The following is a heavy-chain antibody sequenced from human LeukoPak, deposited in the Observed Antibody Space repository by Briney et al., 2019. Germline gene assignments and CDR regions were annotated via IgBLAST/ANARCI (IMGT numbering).Heavy chain of an antibody. Sequence: PGGSLRLSCAASGFTFSNYAFHWVRQAPGKGLEWVAIISFDGSARSYADSVRGRFTISRDSSKSTLYLQMDSLRGEDTAVYYCASSIVGATTTSYFFDLWGQGTLVTVSS. CDR2: ISFDGSAR. CDR1: GFTFSNYA. D-gene: IGHD1-26*01. CDR3: ASSIVGATTTSYFFDL. V-gene: IGHV3-30-3*01. J-gene: IGHJ4*02.